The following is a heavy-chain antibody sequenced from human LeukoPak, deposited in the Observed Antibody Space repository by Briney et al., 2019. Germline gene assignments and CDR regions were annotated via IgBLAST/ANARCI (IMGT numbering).Heavy chain of an antibody. V-gene: IGHV3-30*01. CDR3: SREGEDDFWSAFDY. Sequence: GRSLRLSCAASGFTFSSFAMHWVRQAPGKGLEWVAVISDDGSNKHYADSLKDRFTISRDNTKNTLYLQMNSLRGEDTAVYYCSREGEDDFWSAFDYWGQGTLVTVSS. CDR2: ISDDGSNK. D-gene: IGHD3-3*01. CDR1: GFTFSSFA. J-gene: IGHJ4*02.